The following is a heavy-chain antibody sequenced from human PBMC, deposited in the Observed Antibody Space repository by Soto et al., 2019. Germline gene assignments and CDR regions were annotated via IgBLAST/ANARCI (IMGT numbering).Heavy chain of an antibody. CDR1: GFTFSSYA. Sequence: PGGSLRLSCAASGFTFSSYAMSGVRQAPGKGLDWVSVISGSGDSTYYADSVRGRFTISRDNSKNTLYLQMNSLRAEDTAVYYCAKDRDGAAAGPTKFYGMDVWGQGTTVTVSS. D-gene: IGHD6-13*01. V-gene: IGHV3-23*01. CDR2: ISGSGDST. CDR3: AKDRDGAAAGPTKFYGMDV. J-gene: IGHJ6*02.